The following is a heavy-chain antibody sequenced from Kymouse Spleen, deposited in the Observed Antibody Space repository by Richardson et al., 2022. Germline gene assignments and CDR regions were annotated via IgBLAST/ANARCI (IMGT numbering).Heavy chain of an antibody. CDR1: GGSFSGYY. Sequence: QVQLQQWGAGLLKPSETLSLTCAVYGGSFSGYYWSWIRQPPGKGLEWIGEINHSGSTNYNPSLKSRVTISVDTSKNQFSLKLSSVTAADTAVYYCASYSSSGVFDYWGQGTLVTVSS. D-gene: IGHD6-6*01. J-gene: IGHJ4*02. CDR2: INHSGST. CDR3: ASYSSSGVFDY. V-gene: IGHV4-34*01.